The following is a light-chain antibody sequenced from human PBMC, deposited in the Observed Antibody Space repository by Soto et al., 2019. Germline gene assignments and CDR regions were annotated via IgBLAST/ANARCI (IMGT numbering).Light chain of an antibody. CDR1: PSISRW. V-gene: IGKV1-5*01. J-gene: IGKJ2*01. CDR3: QQYNIYSYT. Sequence: IQMTQSPSTLSASVGDRVTITCRASPSISRWLAWYHQTPGKTPKLLIYDASILESEVPSRFSGRGSGTELALTLSILQPDDFATYYCQQYNIYSYTFGQGTKLEIK. CDR2: DAS.